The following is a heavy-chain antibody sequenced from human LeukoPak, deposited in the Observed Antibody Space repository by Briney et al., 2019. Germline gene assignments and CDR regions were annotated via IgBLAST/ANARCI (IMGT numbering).Heavy chain of an antibody. CDR3: ARDLAYGDPPSGFDP. Sequence: ASVKVSCKASGYTFTSYGVSWVRQAPGQGLEWMGWISGYNGNTNYAPKLQDRVTMTTDTSTNTAYMELSSLRSDDTAVYFCARDLAYGDPPSGFDPWGQGTLVTVSS. CDR2: ISGYNGNT. V-gene: IGHV1-18*01. D-gene: IGHD4-17*01. J-gene: IGHJ5*02. CDR1: GYTFTSYG.